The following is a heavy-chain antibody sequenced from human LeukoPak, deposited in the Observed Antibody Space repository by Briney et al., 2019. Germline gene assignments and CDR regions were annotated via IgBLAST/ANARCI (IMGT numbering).Heavy chain of an antibody. CDR2: ISGSGGST. D-gene: IGHD3-9*01. V-gene: IGHV3-23*01. CDR1: GFTFSSYA. J-gene: IGHJ5*02. Sequence: GGSLRLSCAASGFTFSSYAMSWVRQAPGKGLEWVSAISGSGGSTYYADSVKGRFTISRDNSKNTLYLQVNSLRAEDTAVYYCAKGAVLRYFDWLSNWFDPWGQGTLVTVSS. CDR3: AKGAVLRYFDWLSNWFDP.